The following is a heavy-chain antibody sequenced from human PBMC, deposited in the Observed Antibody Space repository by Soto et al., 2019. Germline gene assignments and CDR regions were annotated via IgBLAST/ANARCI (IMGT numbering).Heavy chain of an antibody. CDR2: IKQDGSEK. CDR3: AGDPSVVAVAATSCYYSYYGMDV. J-gene: IGHJ6*02. V-gene: IGHV3-7*01. Sequence: EVQLVESGGGLVQPGGSLRLSCAASGFTFSSYWMSWVRQAPGKGLEWVANIKQDGSEKYYVDSVKGRFTISRDNAKNSLSLQMHRLRAEDTAVYSCAGDPSVVAVAATSCYYSYYGMDVWGQGTPLTVSS. D-gene: IGHD6-19*01. CDR1: GFTFSSYW.